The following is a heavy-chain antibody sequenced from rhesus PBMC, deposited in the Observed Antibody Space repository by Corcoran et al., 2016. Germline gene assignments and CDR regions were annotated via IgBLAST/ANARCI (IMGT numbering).Heavy chain of an antibody. V-gene: IGHV4-80*01. J-gene: IGHJ4*01. D-gene: IGHD2-39*01. Sequence: QVQLQESGPGLVKPSETLSLTCAVSGGSFSSYWWSWIRQPPVKGLEWIGEFNGNSGSTNYNTSLKSRVTISKDASKNQFSLKLSAVTAADTAVYYCARYYGRGYIDYWGQGVLVTVSS. CDR2: FNGNSGST. CDR3: ARYYGRGYIDY. CDR1: GGSFSSYW.